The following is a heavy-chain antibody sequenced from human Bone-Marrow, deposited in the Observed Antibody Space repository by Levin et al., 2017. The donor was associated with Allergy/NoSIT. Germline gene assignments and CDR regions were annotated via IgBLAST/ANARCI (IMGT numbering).Heavy chain of an antibody. CDR2: IYSGGST. D-gene: IGHD6-19*01. J-gene: IGHJ2*01. CDR1: GFTVSSNY. CDR3: AREYSSGWDRGGGYFDL. V-gene: IGHV3-53*01. Sequence: GESLKISCAASGFTVSSNYMSWVRQAPGKGLEWVSVIYSGGSTYYADSVKGRFTISRDNSKNTLYLQMNSLRAEDTAVYYCAREYSSGWDRGGGYFDLWGRGTLVTVSS.